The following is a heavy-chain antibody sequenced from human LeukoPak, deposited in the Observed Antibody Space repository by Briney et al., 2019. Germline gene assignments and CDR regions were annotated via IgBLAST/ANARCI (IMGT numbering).Heavy chain of an antibody. CDR1: GGSISSYY. CDR2: IYYTGST. Sequence: PSETLSLTCTVSGGSISSYYGSWIRQPPGKGLEWIGYIYYTGSTNYNPSLTSRVNISVDTSKNQFSLNLTSVTAADTAVYYCARWGSIAVARFDYWGQGTLVTVSS. J-gene: IGHJ4*02. D-gene: IGHD6-6*01. CDR3: ARWGSIAVARFDY. V-gene: IGHV4-59*01.